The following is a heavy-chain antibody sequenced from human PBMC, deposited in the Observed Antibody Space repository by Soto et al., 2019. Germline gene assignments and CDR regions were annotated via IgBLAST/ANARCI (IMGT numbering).Heavy chain of an antibody. CDR3: ARAKLDSYYYYGMDV. CDR2: IYYSGST. CDR1: GGSVSSGSYY. J-gene: IGHJ6*02. V-gene: IGHV4-61*01. D-gene: IGHD1-1*01. Sequence: SETLSLTCTVSGGSVSSGSYYWSWIRQPPGKGLEWIGYIYYSGSTNYNPSLKSRVTISVDTSKNQFSLKLSSVTAADTAVYYCARAKLDSYYYYGMDVWAQGTTVTVSS.